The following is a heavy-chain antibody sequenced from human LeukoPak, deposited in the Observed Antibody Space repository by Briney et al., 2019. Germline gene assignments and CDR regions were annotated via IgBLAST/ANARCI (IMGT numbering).Heavy chain of an antibody. J-gene: IGHJ3*02. CDR3: ARGSYDVLTGYPMGFDI. D-gene: IGHD3-9*01. CDR2: IYYSGST. CDR1: GGSISSGGYY. Sequence: SETLSLTCTVSGGSISSGGYYWSWIRQHPGKGLEWIGYIYYSGSTYYNPSLKSRVTISVDTSKNQFSLKLSSVTAADTAVYYCARGSYDVLTGYPMGFDIWGQGTMVTVSS. V-gene: IGHV4-31*03.